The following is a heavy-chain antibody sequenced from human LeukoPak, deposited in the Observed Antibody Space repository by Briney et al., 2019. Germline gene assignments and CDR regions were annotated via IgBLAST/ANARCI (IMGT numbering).Heavy chain of an antibody. CDR3: ASPGVDTAMADAFDI. J-gene: IGHJ3*02. CDR2: IYYSGST. Sequence: PSETLSLTCTVSGGSLSSYYWSWIRQPPGKGLEWIGYIYYSGSTNYNPSLKSRVTISVDTSKNQFSLKLNSVTAADTAVYYCASPGVDTAMADAFDIWGQGTMVTVSS. D-gene: IGHD5-18*01. CDR1: GGSLSSYY. V-gene: IGHV4-59*08.